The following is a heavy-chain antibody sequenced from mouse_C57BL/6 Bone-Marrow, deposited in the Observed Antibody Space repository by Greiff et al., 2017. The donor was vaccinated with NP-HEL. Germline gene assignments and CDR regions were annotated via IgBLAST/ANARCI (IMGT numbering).Heavy chain of an antibody. Sequence: EVKVVESGGGLVKPGGSLKLSCAASGFTFSDYGMHWVRQAPEKGLEWVAYISSGSSTIYYADTVKGRFTFSRDNAKNTLFLQMTSLRSEDTAMYYCAKDAMDYWGQGTSVTVSS. CDR3: AKDAMDY. CDR2: ISSGSSTI. CDR1: GFTFSDYG. V-gene: IGHV5-17*01. J-gene: IGHJ4*01.